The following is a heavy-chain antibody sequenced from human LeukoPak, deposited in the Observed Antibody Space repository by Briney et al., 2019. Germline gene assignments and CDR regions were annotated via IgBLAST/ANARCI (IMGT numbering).Heavy chain of an antibody. CDR3: ARHPAYCGGDC. CDR2: INPGTGGT. Sequence: ASVKVSCKASGYTFTSYFIHWVRQAPGQGLEWMGIINPGTGGTTYAQNSQGRVTMTSDTSTSTAYMELTSLRSDDTAVYYCARHPAYCGGDCWGQGTLVTVSS. V-gene: IGHV1-46*01. CDR1: GYTFTSYF. J-gene: IGHJ4*02. D-gene: IGHD2-21*01.